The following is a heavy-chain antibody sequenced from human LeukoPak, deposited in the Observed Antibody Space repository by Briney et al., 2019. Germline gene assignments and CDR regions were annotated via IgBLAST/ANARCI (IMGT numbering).Heavy chain of an antibody. CDR1: GFTFSNYE. D-gene: IGHD3-10*01. V-gene: IGHV3-23*01. J-gene: IGHJ4*02. CDR3: AKCTAGNAHYPIDY. CDR2: ISGSGDFT. Sequence: GGSLRLSCAASGFTFSNYEMNWIRQAPGKGLEWVSAISGSGDFTYYADSVKGRFTISRDNSRNTLSLQMNSLRADDTAVFHCAKCTAGNAHYPIDYWGQGALVTVSS.